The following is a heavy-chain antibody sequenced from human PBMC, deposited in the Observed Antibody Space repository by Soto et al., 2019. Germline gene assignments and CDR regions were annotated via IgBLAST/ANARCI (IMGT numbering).Heavy chain of an antibody. Sequence: SEPLSLTCTVSGGSISSYYWSWIRQPPGKGPEWIGYIYYSGNTNYNPSLKSRVTISVDTSKNQFSLKLSSVTAADTAVYYCGRGEVDRYNWNYGIDYWGQGTLVTVSS. CDR3: GRGEVDRYNWNYGIDY. CDR2: IYYSGNT. D-gene: IGHD1-7*01. V-gene: IGHV4-59*01. CDR1: GGSISSYY. J-gene: IGHJ4*02.